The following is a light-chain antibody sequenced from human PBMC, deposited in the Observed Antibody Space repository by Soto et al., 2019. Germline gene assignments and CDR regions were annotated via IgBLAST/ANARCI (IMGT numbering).Light chain of an antibody. Sequence: QSVLTQPRSVSGSPGQSVTISCTGTSSDVGGYNYVSWYQHHPGKAPKLMIYDVSNRPSGVSNRFSGSKSGNTASLTISGLQAEDEADYYCSSYTSSSTVFGGGTKLTVL. CDR2: DVS. CDR1: SSDVGGYNY. V-gene: IGLV2-14*03. J-gene: IGLJ2*01. CDR3: SSYTSSSTV.